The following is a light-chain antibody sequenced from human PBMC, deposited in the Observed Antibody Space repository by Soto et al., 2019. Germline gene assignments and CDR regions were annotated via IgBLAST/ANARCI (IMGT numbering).Light chain of an antibody. V-gene: IGKV1-39*01. CDR3: QQANSFPPT. J-gene: IGKJ3*01. Sequence: DIQMTQSPSSLSAAVGDRVTITCRASQSISSYLNWYQQKPGKAPKLLIYAASRLQGGVPSRFSGSGSGTDFTLTISSLQPEDFATYYCQQANSFPPTFGPGTKVDIK. CDR1: QSISSY. CDR2: AAS.